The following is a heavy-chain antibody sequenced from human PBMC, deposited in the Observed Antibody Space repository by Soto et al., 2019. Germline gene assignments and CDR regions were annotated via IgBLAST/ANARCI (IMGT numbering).Heavy chain of an antibody. CDR1: GGSISSSNW. CDR2: IYHSGST. D-gene: IGHD2-15*01. CDR3: AREFRDGSNTRIAFDP. Sequence: PSETLSLTCAVSGGSISSSNWWSWVRQPPGKGLEWIGEIYHSGSTNYNPSLKSRVTISVDNSKNMLYLQMSNLRAEDTAMYYCAREFRDGSNTRIAFDPWGQGTLVTVSS. J-gene: IGHJ5*02. V-gene: IGHV4-4*02.